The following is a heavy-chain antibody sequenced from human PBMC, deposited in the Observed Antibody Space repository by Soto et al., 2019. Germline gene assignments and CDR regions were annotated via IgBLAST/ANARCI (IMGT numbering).Heavy chain of an antibody. V-gene: IGHV1-69*01. CDR3: ARGSHDYGGNYDIDY. Sequence: QVQLVQSGAEGKKPGSSVKVSCKASGGTFSSYAISWVRQAPGQGLEWMGGIIPIFGTANYAQKFQGRVTITADESKSTAYMELSSLRSEDTAVYYCARGSHDYGGNYDIDYWGQGTLVTVSS. CDR1: GGTFSSYA. D-gene: IGHD4-17*01. J-gene: IGHJ4*02. CDR2: IIPIFGTA.